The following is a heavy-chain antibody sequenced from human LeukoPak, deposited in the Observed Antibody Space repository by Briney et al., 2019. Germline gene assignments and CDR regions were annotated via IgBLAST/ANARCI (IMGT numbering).Heavy chain of an antibody. CDR2: IYHSGST. Sequence: SETLSLTCAVSGGSISSGGYSWSWIRQPPGKGLEWIGYIYHSGSTYYHPSLKSRDTISVDRSKNQFSLKLSSVTAADTALFYCARAYCSGGSCYWFDPWGQGTLVTVSS. D-gene: IGHD2-15*01. CDR3: ARAYCSGGSCYWFDP. J-gene: IGHJ5*02. V-gene: IGHV4-30-2*01. CDR1: GGSISSGGYS.